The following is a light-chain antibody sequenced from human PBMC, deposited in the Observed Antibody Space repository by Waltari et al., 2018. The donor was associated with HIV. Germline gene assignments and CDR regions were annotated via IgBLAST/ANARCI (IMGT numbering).Light chain of an antibody. Sequence: QSALAPPPSASGSAGQSVTISCPGASIDVGASNYVSWYQQHPGKSPKLIIYDVTERPSGVPDRFSGSKSGNTASLTVSGLQGEDEADYYCSSYADSDTPVVFGGGTKLTVL. J-gene: IGLJ2*01. CDR3: SSYADSDTPVV. V-gene: IGLV2-8*01. CDR2: DVT. CDR1: SIDVGASNY.